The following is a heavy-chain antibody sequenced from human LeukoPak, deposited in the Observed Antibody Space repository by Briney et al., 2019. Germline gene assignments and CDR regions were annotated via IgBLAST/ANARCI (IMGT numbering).Heavy chain of an antibody. J-gene: IGHJ4*02. D-gene: IGHD5-18*01. CDR3: AKDAGYSYGYGGDDY. CDR1: GFTFSSYA. CDR2: ISGSGGST. V-gene: IGHV3-23*01. Sequence: PGGALRLSCAASGFTFSSYAMSWVRQAPGKGVEGGSAISGSGGSTYYAGSVKGRVTISRDNSKKTLYLQMNSLRAEDTAVYYCAKDAGYSYGYGGDDYWGQGTLVTVSS.